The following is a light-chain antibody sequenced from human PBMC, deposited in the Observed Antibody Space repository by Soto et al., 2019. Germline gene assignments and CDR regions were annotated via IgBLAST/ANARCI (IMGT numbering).Light chain of an antibody. CDR1: QSISSW. J-gene: IGKJ4*01. Sequence: DIQMTQSPSTLSASVGDRVTITCRASQSISSWLAWYQQKPGKAPNLLIYKASSLESGFPSRFSGSVSGTEFTLTISSLQPDDFATYYCQQYNRYPLTFGGGTKVEIK. V-gene: IGKV1-5*03. CDR2: KAS. CDR3: QQYNRYPLT.